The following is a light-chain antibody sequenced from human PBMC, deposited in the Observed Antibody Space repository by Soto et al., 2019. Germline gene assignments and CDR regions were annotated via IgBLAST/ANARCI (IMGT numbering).Light chain of an antibody. CDR3: QQYNAWPRYT. J-gene: IGKJ2*01. CDR2: GAS. CDR1: QNISSD. Sequence: EIVMTQSPATLSVSPGERATLSCRARQNISSDLAWYQQKPCQAPSLLIFGASTRATGLAARFSGSRSGTEFTLTISSLQSEDFAVYYCQQYNAWPRYTFGQGTKLQIK. V-gene: IGKV3-15*01.